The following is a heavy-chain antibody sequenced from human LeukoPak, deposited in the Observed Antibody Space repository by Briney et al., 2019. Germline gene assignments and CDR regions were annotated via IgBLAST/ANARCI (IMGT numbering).Heavy chain of an antibody. J-gene: IGHJ4*02. CDR1: GFTFSSYA. Sequence: GGSLRLSCAASGFTFSSYAMSWVRQAPGKGLEWVSGISGSGDNTYYADSVKGRFTISRDNAKNSLYLQMNSLRAEDTAVYYCASPGIAVRRAGGWGQGTLVTVSS. CDR2: ISGSGDNT. CDR3: ASPGIAVRRAGG. V-gene: IGHV3-23*01. D-gene: IGHD6-19*01.